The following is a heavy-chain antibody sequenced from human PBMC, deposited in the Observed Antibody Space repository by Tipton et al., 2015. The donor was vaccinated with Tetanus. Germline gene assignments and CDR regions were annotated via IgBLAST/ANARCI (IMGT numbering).Heavy chain of an antibody. Sequence: LRLSCTVSGGSINSPDYSWGWIRQPPGKGLEWMGYIYQSGSTSYNPSLATRVTITADKSKNQFSLNLRSVTAADTAVYYCARDRGQQFVSDWFDPWGQGTLVTVSS. CDR1: GGSINSPDYS. CDR3: ARDRGQQFVSDWFDP. J-gene: IGHJ5*02. CDR2: IYQSGST. V-gene: IGHV4-30-2*01. D-gene: IGHD6-6*01.